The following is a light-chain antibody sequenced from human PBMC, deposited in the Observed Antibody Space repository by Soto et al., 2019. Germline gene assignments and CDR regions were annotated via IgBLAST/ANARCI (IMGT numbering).Light chain of an antibody. J-gene: IGKJ4*01. CDR1: QSVSSN. V-gene: IGKV3-15*01. CDR3: QQYKNWPPLT. Sequence: EIVMTQSPATLSVSPGERATLSCRASQSVSSNLAWYQQKPGQAPRLLIYGAFTRAPGIPARFSGSGSGTKFTLTISSLQSEDFAVYYCQQYKNWPPLTFGGGTKVEIK. CDR2: GAF.